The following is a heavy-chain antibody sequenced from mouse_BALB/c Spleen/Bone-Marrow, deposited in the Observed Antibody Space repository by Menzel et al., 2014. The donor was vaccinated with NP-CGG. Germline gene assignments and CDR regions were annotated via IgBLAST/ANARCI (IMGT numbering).Heavy chain of an antibody. CDR1: GYSITCSYF. CDR2: ISFDGTN. V-gene: IGHV3-6*02. CDR3: ARTYYRYGAYYFDT. Sequence: VQLQQSGPGLVKPSQSLSLTCSVTGYSITCSYFWNWIRQFPGNKLEWMGYISFDGTNNYNPSLKNRISITRDTSKNQFFLKLSSVTTEDTATFYCARTYYRYGAYYFDTWGQGTTLTVSS. J-gene: IGHJ2*01. D-gene: IGHD2-14*01.